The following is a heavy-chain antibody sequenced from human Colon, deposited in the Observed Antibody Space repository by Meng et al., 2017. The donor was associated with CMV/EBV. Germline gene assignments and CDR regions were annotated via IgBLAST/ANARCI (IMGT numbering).Heavy chain of an antibody. J-gene: IGHJ4*02. CDR1: GYTFTGLD. V-gene: IGHV1-8*01. Sequence: KVSCKASGYTFTGLDINWVRQAAGQGLEWMGYMSPKSGITGYAQKFQDRVTMTRDTSISTFYMELSSLRSDDTAVYYCARGVAAGVDYWGQGTLVTVSS. CDR2: MSPKSGIT. D-gene: IGHD6-25*01. CDR3: ARGVAAGVDY.